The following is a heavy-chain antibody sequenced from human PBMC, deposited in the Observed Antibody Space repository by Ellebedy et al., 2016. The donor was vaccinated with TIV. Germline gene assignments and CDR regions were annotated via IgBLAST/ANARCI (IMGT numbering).Heavy chain of an antibody. Sequence: GESLKISCAASGFTFSSYAMSWVRQAPGKGLELVSTISNTGSRTYYADSVEGRFTVSRDTSKNTLYLQMNSLRAEDTAIYYCAKDSGKYGWNSEYWGQGTQVTVSS. CDR1: GFTFSSYA. J-gene: IGHJ4*02. D-gene: IGHD3-10*01. CDR3: AKDSGKYGWNSEY. CDR2: ISNTGSRT. V-gene: IGHV3-23*01.